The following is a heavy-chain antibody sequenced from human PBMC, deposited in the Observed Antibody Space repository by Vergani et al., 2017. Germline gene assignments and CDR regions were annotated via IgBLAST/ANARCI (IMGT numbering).Heavy chain of an antibody. Sequence: QVQLVQSGAEVKKPGASVKVSCKASGYTFTGYYMHWVRQPPGQGLEWMGWINPNSGGTNYAQKFQGRVTMTRDTSISTAYMELSRLRSDDTAVYYCARDLEDIVGVPANFDPWGQGTLVTVSS. CDR2: INPNSGGT. V-gene: IGHV1-2*02. CDR1: GYTFTGYY. CDR3: ARDLEDIVGVPANFDP. D-gene: IGHD2-2*01. J-gene: IGHJ5*02.